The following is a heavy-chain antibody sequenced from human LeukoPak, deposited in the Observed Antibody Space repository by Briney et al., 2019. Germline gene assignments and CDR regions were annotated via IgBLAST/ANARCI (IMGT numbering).Heavy chain of an antibody. J-gene: IGHJ4*02. CDR3: ARSRLGGFGELFQDY. V-gene: IGHV4-30-4*07. D-gene: IGHD3-10*01. CDR1: GGSISRGGYS. CDR2: IYYSGST. Sequence: SETLSLTCAVYGGSISRGGYSWSGIRQPPGKGLEWIGCIYYSGSTYYNPSLKSRVTISVDTSKNQFSLNLSSVTAADTVVYYCARSRLGGFGELFQDYWGQGTLVTVSS.